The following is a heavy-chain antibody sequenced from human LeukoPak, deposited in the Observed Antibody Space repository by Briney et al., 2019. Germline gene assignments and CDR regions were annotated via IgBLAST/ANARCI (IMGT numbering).Heavy chain of an antibody. J-gene: IGHJ4*02. D-gene: IGHD3-10*01. CDR3: ARFHYYSSGSTYFDY. CDR2: IYYSGSI. V-gene: IGHV4-59*08. Sequence: SETLSLTCTVSGGALSSYYWSWIRQPPGKGLEWIGYIYYSGSINYNPSLKSRVTISVDTSKNQFSLKLSSVTAADTAVYYCARFHYYSSGSTYFDYWGQGTLVTVSS. CDR1: GGALSSYY.